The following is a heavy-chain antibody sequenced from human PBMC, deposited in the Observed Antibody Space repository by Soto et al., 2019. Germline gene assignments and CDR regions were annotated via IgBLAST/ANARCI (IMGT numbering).Heavy chain of an antibody. J-gene: IGHJ6*02. CDR1: GFTLSPYW. D-gene: IGHD6-19*01. CDR3: ARDADASGWYHYGMDV. V-gene: IGHV3-7*01. Sequence: LRLSCAASGFTLSPYWMNWVRQAPGKGLEWVANIKQDGSEKYYVDSVKGRFFISRDNAKNSLYLQINSLRAEDTAVYYRARDADASGWYHYGMDVWGQGTMVTVS. CDR2: IKQDGSEK.